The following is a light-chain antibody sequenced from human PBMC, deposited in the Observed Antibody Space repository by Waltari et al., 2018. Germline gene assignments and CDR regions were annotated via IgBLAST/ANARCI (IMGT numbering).Light chain of an antibody. V-gene: IGLV2-11*01. CDR1: SSDVGGSNY. CDR3: CSYAGTFSLL. Sequence: QSALTQPRSVSGSPGQSVTISCPGTSSDVGGSNYVSWYQHHPGKAPRLMISDVNKRPSGVPDRFSGSKSGNTASLTISGLQAEDEADYFCCSYAGTFSLLFGGGTKVTVL. CDR2: DVN. J-gene: IGLJ2*01.